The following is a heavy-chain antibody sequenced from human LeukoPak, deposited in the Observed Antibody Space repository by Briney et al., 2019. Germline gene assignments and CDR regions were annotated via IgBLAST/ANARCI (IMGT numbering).Heavy chain of an antibody. Sequence: GGSLRLSCAASGFTFSSYAMSWVRQAPGKGLEWVSAISGSGGSTYYADSVKGRFTISRDNSKNTLYLQMDSLRAEDTAVYYCATRYCSGGSCYQLYDYWGQGTLVTVSS. CDR3: ATRYCSGGSCYQLYDY. V-gene: IGHV3-23*01. CDR1: GFTFSSYA. J-gene: IGHJ4*02. D-gene: IGHD2-15*01. CDR2: ISGSGGST.